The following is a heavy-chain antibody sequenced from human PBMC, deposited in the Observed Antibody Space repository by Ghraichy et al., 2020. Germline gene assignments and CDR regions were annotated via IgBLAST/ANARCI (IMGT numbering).Heavy chain of an antibody. D-gene: IGHD3-9*01. Sequence: GESLNISCAASGFTFSSYGMHWVRQAPGKGLEWVAVISYDGSNTYYADSVKGRFTISRDNSKNTLYLQMNSLRAEDTAVYYCAKESRGYDILTGYYEPRGGGGMDVWGQGTTVTVTS. CDR3: AKESRGYDILTGYYEPRGGGGMDV. J-gene: IGHJ6*02. CDR2: ISYDGSNT. CDR1: GFTFSSYG. V-gene: IGHV3-30*18.